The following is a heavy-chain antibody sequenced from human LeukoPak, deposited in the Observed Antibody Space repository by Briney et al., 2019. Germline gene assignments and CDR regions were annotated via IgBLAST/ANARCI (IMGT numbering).Heavy chain of an antibody. CDR2: IIPIFGTA. Sequence: GASVKVSCKASGGTFSSYAISWVRQAPGQGLEWMGGIIPIFGTANYAQKFQGRVTITADESTSTAYMELSSLRSEDTAVYYCARDGSGLLWHGNYFDYWGQGTLVTVSS. V-gene: IGHV1-69*13. D-gene: IGHD3-10*01. J-gene: IGHJ4*02. CDR1: GGTFSSYA. CDR3: ARDGSGLLWHGNYFDY.